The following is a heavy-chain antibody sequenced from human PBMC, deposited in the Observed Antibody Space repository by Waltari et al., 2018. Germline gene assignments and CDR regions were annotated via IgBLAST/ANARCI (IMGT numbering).Heavy chain of an antibody. J-gene: IGHJ4*02. V-gene: IGHV4-34*01. CDR3: ARRLFYGSGSYYG. D-gene: IGHD3-10*01. CDR2: INDRGIT. Sequence: QVQLQQWGAGLLKPLETLSLTCAVYSGPFSAYSWGWIRQPPGKGLEWIGEINDRGITNYNPSLKTRVTISVDTANNQVSLNLSSVTAADTAQYYCARRLFYGSGSYYGWGQGTRVTVSS. CDR1: SGPFSAYS.